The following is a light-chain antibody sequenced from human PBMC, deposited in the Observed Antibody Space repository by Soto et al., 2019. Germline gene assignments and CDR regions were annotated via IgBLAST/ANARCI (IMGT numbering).Light chain of an antibody. J-gene: IGLJ1*01. V-gene: IGLV2-14*01. CDR2: EVS. CDR1: SSDVGGYNY. CDR3: SSYSSSSTLNYV. Sequence: QSVLTQPASVSGSPGQSITISCTGTSSDVGGYNYVSWYQQHPGKAPKLMIYEVSNRPSGVSNRFSGSKSGNTASLTISGLQAEDEADYYCSSYSSSSTLNYVF.